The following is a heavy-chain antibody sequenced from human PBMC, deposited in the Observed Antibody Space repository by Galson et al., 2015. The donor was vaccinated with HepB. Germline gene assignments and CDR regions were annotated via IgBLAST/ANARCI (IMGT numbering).Heavy chain of an antibody. CDR2: IRHSGST. CDR3: ARGRLGGAAN. D-gene: IGHD1-26*01. J-gene: IGHJ4*02. CDR1: GESFSGYY. Sequence: LTCAVYGESFSGYYWSWIRQPPGKGLEWIGEIRHSGSTNYSPSLKSRVTISVDTSKNQFSLKLRSVTAADTAVYYCARGRLGGAANWGQGTLVTVSS. V-gene: IGHV4-34*01.